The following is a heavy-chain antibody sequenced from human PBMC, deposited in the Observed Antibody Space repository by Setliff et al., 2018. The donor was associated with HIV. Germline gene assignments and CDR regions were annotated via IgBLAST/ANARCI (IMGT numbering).Heavy chain of an antibody. CDR2: IYTSGST. CDR1: GDSISSYY. D-gene: IGHD3-10*01. CDR3: ARGSFIGDYYYFDY. J-gene: IGHJ4*02. V-gene: IGHV4-4*08. Sequence: SETLSLTCTVSGDSISSYYWNWIRQPPGKGLEWIGYIYTSGSTNYNPSLKSRVTISVDTSKNQFSLKLSSVTAADTAVYYCARGSFIGDYYYFDYWGQGTLVTVSS.